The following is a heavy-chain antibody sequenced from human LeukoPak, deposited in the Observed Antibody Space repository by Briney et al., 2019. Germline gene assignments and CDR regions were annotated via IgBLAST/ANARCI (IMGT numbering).Heavy chain of an antibody. Sequence: GGSLRLSCAASGFTFSSYAMSWVRQTPGKGLEWVSAISGSGGSTYYADSVKGRFTISRDNSKNTLYLQMNSLRAEDTAVYYCARAGVLEWFGDVFDIWGQGTMVTVSS. D-gene: IGHD3-3*01. J-gene: IGHJ3*02. CDR1: GFTFSSYA. V-gene: IGHV3-23*01. CDR3: ARAGVLEWFGDVFDI. CDR2: ISGSGGST.